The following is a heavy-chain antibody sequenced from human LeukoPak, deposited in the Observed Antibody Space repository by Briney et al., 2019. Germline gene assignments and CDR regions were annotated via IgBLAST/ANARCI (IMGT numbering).Heavy chain of an antibody. D-gene: IGHD5-12*01. CDR3: ATNWAYSGYDFSTFHY. V-gene: IGHV3-48*02. Sequence: GGSLRLSCAASGLTFSKAWMSWVRQAPGKGLEWVSYISSSSSTIYYADSVKGRFTISRDNAKNSLFLQMNSLRDEDTAVYYCATNWAYSGYDFSTFHYWGQGTLVTVSS. CDR1: GLTFSKAW. J-gene: IGHJ4*02. CDR2: ISSSSSTI.